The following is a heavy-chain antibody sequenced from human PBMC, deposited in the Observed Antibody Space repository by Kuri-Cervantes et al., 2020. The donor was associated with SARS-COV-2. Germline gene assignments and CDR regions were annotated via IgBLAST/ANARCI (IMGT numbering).Heavy chain of an antibody. CDR2: ISSSGSTI. J-gene: IGHJ6*02. V-gene: IGHV3-48*03. D-gene: IGHD2-21*02. Sequence: GGSLRLSCAASGFTFSSYEVNWVRQAPGKGLEWVSYISSSGSTIYYADSVKGRFTISRDNAKNSLYLQMDSLRAEDTAVYYCARAYCGGDCFPPYYYYYGMDVWGQGTTVTVSS. CDR3: ARAYCGGDCFPPYYYYYGMDV. CDR1: GFTFSSYE.